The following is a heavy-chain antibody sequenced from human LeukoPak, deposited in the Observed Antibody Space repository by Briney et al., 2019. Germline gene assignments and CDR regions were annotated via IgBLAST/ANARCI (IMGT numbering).Heavy chain of an antibody. D-gene: IGHD3-22*01. CDR3: ARHYYDSSGYFDY. Sequence: PSETLSLTCTVSGGSISSSSYYWGWIRQPPGKGLEWIGSIYYSGSTYYNPSLKSRVTISVDTSRNQFSLKLSSVTAADRAVYYCARHYYDSSGYFDYWGQGTLVTVSS. CDR1: GGSISSSSYY. J-gene: IGHJ4*02. CDR2: IYYSGST. V-gene: IGHV4-39*01.